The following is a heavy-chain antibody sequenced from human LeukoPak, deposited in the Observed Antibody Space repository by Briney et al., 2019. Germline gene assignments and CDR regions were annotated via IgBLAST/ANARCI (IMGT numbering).Heavy chain of an antibody. D-gene: IGHD3-22*01. CDR1: GYRFTNYW. CDR3: ARTNYYDSSGYYSGEDY. V-gene: IGHV5-51*01. CDR2: IYPGDSDT. J-gene: IGHJ4*02. Sequence: GESLKISCQGSGYRFTNYWIDWVRQMPGKGLEWMGIIYPGDSDTRYSPSFQGQVTISADKSISTAYLQWSSLKASDTAMYYCARTNYYDSSGYYSGEDYWGQGTLVTVSS.